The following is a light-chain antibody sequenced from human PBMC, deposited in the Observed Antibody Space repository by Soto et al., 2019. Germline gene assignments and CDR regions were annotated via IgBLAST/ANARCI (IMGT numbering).Light chain of an antibody. J-gene: IGKJ4*01. Sequence: EIVLTQSPGTLSLPPGERATLSCRASQSVSSYLAWYQQKPGQAPRLLIYDASNRATGIPARFSGSGPGTDFTLTISSLEPEDFAVYYCQQRSNFGGGTKVDIK. CDR3: QQRSN. CDR1: QSVSSY. CDR2: DAS. V-gene: IGKV3-11*01.